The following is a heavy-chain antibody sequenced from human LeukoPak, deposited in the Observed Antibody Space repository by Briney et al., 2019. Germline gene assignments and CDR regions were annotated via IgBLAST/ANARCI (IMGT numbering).Heavy chain of an antibody. V-gene: IGHV1-69*05. CDR1: GGTFSSYA. D-gene: IGHD3-3*01. J-gene: IGHJ4*02. Sequence: SVTVSCKASGGTFSSYAISWVRQAPGQGLEWMGGIIPIFGTANYAKKFQGRVTITTDESTSTAYMELSSLRTEDTAVYYCARGAPITIFGVVIMPYYFDYWGQGTLVTVSS. CDR3: ARGAPITIFGVVIMPYYFDY. CDR2: IIPIFGTA.